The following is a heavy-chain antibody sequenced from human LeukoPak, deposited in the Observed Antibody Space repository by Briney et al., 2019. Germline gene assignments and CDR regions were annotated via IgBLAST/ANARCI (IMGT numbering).Heavy chain of an antibody. CDR1: GFTFSSYW. CDR3: ATDRGHAFDI. CDR2: IYSDGSGT. D-gene: IGHD3-10*01. Sequence: GGSLRLSCAASGFTFSSYWLHWVRQAPGKGLVWVSRIYSDGSGTSYAESVKGRFTISRDNAKNTLFLQMNSLTAEDTAVYYCATDRGHAFDIWGQGAMVTVS. J-gene: IGHJ3*02. V-gene: IGHV3-74*01.